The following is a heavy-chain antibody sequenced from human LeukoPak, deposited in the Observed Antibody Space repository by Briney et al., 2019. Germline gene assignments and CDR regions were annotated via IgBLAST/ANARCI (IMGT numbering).Heavy chain of an antibody. CDR2: ISSSSSYI. D-gene: IGHD2-15*01. CDR3: ARLEGYCSGGSCYYYYGMDV. J-gene: IGHJ6*04. V-gene: IGHV3-21*01. Sequence: GGSLRLSCAASGFTFSSYSMNWVRQAPGKGLEWVSSISSSSSYIYYADSVKGRFTISRDNAKKSLYLQMNSLRAEDTAVYYCARLEGYCSGGSCYYYYGMDVWGKGTTVTVSS. CDR1: GFTFSSYS.